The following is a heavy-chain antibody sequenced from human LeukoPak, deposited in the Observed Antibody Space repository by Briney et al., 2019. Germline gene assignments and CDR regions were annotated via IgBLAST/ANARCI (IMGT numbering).Heavy chain of an antibody. CDR2: FYYSGST. D-gene: IGHD6-19*01. V-gene: IGHV4-39*01. CDR1: GGLISSSSYY. CDR3: ARTAGIAVAGSRQYFDY. Sequence: SETLSLTCTVSGGLISSSSYYWGWIRQPPGKGLEWIGSFYYSGSTYYSPSLKSRVTISVDTSKNQFSLKLSSVTAADTAVYYCARTAGIAVAGSRQYFDYWGQRTLVTVSS. J-gene: IGHJ4*02.